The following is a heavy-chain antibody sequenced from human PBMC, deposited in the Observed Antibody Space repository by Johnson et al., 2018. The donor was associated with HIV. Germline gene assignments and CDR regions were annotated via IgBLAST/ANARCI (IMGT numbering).Heavy chain of an antibody. Sequence: QVQLVESGGGVVQPGGSLRLSCAASGFTFANYGMHWVRQAPGKGLEWVAFIAHDESITHYADSVKGRFTMSRDNSKNTLYLQMKSLRAEDTAIYYCAKDANLGVWYSDAFDIWGQGTVVTVSS. CDR3: AKDANLGVWYSDAFDI. CDR1: GFTFANYG. CDR2: IAHDESIT. D-gene: IGHD2-21*02. V-gene: IGHV3-30*02. J-gene: IGHJ3*02.